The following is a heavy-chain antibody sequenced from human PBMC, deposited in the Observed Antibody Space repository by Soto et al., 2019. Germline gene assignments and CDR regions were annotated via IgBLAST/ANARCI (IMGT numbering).Heavy chain of an antibody. CDR3: ARSDGAFDL. J-gene: IGHJ4*02. Sequence: PGGSLRLSCAASGFIFSGCWMHWVRQAPGKGLVWVSHINTDGSDTDYADSVKGRFTISRDNGKNTLYLQMNSLRAEDTAVYYCARSDGAFDLWGQGTLVTVSS. CDR1: GFIFSGCW. CDR2: INTDGSDT. V-gene: IGHV3-74*01.